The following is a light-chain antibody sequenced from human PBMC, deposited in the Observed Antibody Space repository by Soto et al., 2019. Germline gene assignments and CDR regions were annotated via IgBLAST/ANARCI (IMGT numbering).Light chain of an antibody. V-gene: IGKV1-39*01. CDR2: AAS. CDR1: QSISSY. CDR3: QQSLV. Sequence: DIQMTQSPSSLSASVGDRVTITCRASQSISSYLNWYQQKPGKAPKLLIYAASSLQSGVPSRFSGSGSGTDFTLTISSLQPEDFATYYCQQSLVFGGGTKAEIK. J-gene: IGKJ4*01.